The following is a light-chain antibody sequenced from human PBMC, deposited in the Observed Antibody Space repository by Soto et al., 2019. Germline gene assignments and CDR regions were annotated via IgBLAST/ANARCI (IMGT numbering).Light chain of an antibody. J-gene: IGKJ1*01. Sequence: EVVMSQSPATLCVTPGERATLSCRASQSVNNNLAWYQQRPGQAPTLLISGASTRAAGIPDRFSGSGSGTEFTLSISSLQSEDGAVYYCQQYSNWPPWTFGQGTKVDIK. CDR3: QQYSNWPPWT. CDR2: GAS. CDR1: QSVNNN. V-gene: IGKV3-15*01.